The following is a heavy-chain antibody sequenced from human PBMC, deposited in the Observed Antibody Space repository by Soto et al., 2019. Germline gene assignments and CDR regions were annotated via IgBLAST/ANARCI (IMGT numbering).Heavy chain of an antibody. V-gene: IGHV1-3*04. J-gene: IGHJ4*02. CDR2: INTGNGNT. D-gene: IGHD2-2*01. CDR1: GGTFSSYA. Sequence: ASVKVSCKASGGTFSSYAISWMRQAPGQRLELMGWINTGNGNTKYSQNFQGRVTLTSDTSASTAYMELSSLRSEDTAVYYCASCPQNCITTSPCCLFFDYWGQGTLVTVSS. CDR3: ASCPQNCITTSPCCLFFDY.